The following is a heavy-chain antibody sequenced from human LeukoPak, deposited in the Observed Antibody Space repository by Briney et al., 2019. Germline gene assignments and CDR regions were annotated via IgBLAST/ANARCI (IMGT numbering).Heavy chain of an antibody. Sequence: KPSETLSLTCAVYGGSFSGYYWSWIRQPPGKGLEWIGEINHSGSTNYNPSLKSRVTISVDTSKNQFSLKLSSVTAADTAVCYCARGRAPTYYDFWSGYYVGYYFDYRGQGTLVTVSS. CDR3: ARGRAPTYYDFWSGYYVGYYFDY. V-gene: IGHV4-34*01. J-gene: IGHJ4*02. CDR2: INHSGST. D-gene: IGHD3-3*01. CDR1: GGSFSGYY.